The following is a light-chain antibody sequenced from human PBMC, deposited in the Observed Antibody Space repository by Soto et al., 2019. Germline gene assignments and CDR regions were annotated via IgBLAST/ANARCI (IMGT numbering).Light chain of an antibody. Sequence: QSALTQPRSVSGSPGQSVTISCTGTSNDVGGYDYVSWYQQHPGKAPKLIIYDVSKRPSEVPDRFSGSKSGNTASLTISGLQAEDEADYDCGSYAGTSSDVFGTETKLTVL. V-gene: IGLV2-11*01. J-gene: IGLJ1*01. CDR3: GSYAGTSSDV. CDR2: DVS. CDR1: SNDVGGYDY.